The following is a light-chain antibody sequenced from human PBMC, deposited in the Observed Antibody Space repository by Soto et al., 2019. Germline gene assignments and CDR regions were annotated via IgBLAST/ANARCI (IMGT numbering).Light chain of an antibody. CDR3: QQRRNRSPWT. Sequence: EIVLTQSPATLSFSPGERSTLSCMASQSVSTYFAWYQQKHGQAPRLLIHGASTRATGTAARFSGSGSGTEFTLTISGRLYADFAVYYCQQRRNRSPWTFGQGTKVDIK. V-gene: IGKV3-11*01. CDR1: QSVSTY. J-gene: IGKJ1*01. CDR2: GAS.